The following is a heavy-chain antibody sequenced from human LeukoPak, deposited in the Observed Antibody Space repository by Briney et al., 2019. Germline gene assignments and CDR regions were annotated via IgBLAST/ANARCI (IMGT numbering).Heavy chain of an antibody. CDR3: ARSYYYDSSGIDY. Sequence: GESLKISCKGSGYSFTSYWIGWVRQMPGKGLEWMGIIYPGDSDTRYSPPFQGQVTISADKSISTAYLQWSSLKASDTAMYYCARSYYYDSSGIDYWGQGTLVTVSS. J-gene: IGHJ4*02. D-gene: IGHD3-22*01. V-gene: IGHV5-51*01. CDR1: GYSFTSYW. CDR2: IYPGDSDT.